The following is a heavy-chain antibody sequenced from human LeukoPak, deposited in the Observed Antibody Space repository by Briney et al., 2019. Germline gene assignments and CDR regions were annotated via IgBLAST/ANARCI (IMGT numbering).Heavy chain of an antibody. CDR3: ARDPSYDSSGYYGFDY. CDR1: GFTFSSYS. Sequence: PGGSLRLSCAASGFTFSSYSMNWVRQAPGKGLEWVAVISYDGSNKYYADSVKGRFTISRDNSKNTLYLQMNSLRAEDTAVYYCARDPSYDSSGYYGFDYWGQGTLVTVSS. D-gene: IGHD3-22*01. V-gene: IGHV3-30*03. J-gene: IGHJ4*02. CDR2: ISYDGSNK.